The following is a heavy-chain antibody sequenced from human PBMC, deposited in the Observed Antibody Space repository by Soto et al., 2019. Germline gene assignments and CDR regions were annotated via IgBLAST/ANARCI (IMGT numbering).Heavy chain of an antibody. CDR1: GFTFSRYW. D-gene: IGHD1-26*01. V-gene: IGHV3-74*01. CDR2: INSDGSSP. CDR3: ARDGRASDGFDI. Sequence: VQLVESGGGLVQPGGSLRLSCAASGFTFSRYWMHWVRQDPGKGLVWVSRINSDGSSPTYADSVKGRFTISRDNAKNTLYLQMNSLRAEDTAVYYCARDGRASDGFDIWGQGTMVTVSS. J-gene: IGHJ3*02.